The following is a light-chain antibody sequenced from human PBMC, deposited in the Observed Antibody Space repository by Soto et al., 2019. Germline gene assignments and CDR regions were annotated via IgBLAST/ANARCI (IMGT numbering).Light chain of an antibody. CDR3: QQSYRTPRT. Sequence: DIPMTQSPSSLSASVGDRVTITCRASQSISSYLNWYQQKPGKAPRLLIYAASSLQSGVPSRFSGSGSGTDFTLTISSLQPEDFATYFRQQSYRTPRTFGQGTKVEIK. V-gene: IGKV1-39*01. CDR2: AAS. J-gene: IGKJ1*01. CDR1: QSISSY.